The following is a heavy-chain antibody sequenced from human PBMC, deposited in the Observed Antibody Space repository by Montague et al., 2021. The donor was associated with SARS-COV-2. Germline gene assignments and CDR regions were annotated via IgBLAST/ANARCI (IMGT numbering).Heavy chain of an antibody. Sequence: SETLSLTCTVSGGSISGFYWSWIRQPPGKGLEWIGYIYYSGSTKYNPSPEGRVAVSVDRSKNQVSLKLTSVTAADTAVYYCARLLRSCTNGVCRTYYYYALDVWGQGTTVTVSS. V-gene: IGHV4-59*01. CDR2: IYYSGST. CDR3: ARLLRSCTNGVCRTYYYYALDV. J-gene: IGHJ6*02. CDR1: GGSISGFY. D-gene: IGHD2-8*01.